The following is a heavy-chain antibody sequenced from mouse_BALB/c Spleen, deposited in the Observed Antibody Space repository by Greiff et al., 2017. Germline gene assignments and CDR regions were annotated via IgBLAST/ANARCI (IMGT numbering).Heavy chain of an antibody. CDR2: ISNGGGST. V-gene: IGHV5-12-2*01. D-gene: IGHD2-1*01. J-gene: IGHJ1*01. Sequence: EVKLVESGGGLVQPGGSLKLSCAASGFTFSSYTMSWVRQTPEKRLEWVAYISNGGGSTYYPDTVKGRFTISRDNAKNTLYLQMSSLKSEDTAMYYCARHYGKYEDMDVWGEGTTVTVSS. CDR1: GFTFSSYT. CDR3: ARHYGKYEDMDV.